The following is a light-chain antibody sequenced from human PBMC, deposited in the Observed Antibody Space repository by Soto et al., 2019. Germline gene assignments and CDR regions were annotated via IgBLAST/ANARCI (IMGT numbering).Light chain of an antibody. V-gene: IGLV1-36*01. CDR3: AGWDDSLNGYV. CDR1: SSNIGNNP. J-gene: IGLJ1*01. Sequence: QSVLAQPPSVSEAPRQRVTISCSGSSSNIGNNPVNWYQQLPGKAPKLLIFHDDVLPSGVSDRFSASKSGTSASPAISGLQSEDEATYYCAGWDDSLNGYVFATGTKVTV. CDR2: HDD.